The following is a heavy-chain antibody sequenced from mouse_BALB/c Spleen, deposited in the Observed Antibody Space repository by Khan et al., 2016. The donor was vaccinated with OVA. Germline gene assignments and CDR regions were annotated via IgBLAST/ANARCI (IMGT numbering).Heavy chain of an antibody. CDR3: ARGRTY. V-gene: IGHV3-2*02. Sequence: VQLVESGPGLVKPSQSLSLTCTVTGYSITSDYAWNWIRQFPGNKLEWMDYISYSGRTSYNPSLKSRISVTRDKSKNQFFLHLNSVTPEDTATYYCARGRTYGGQGTLVTVSA. CDR1: GYSITSDYA. D-gene: IGHD3-3*01. J-gene: IGHJ3*01. CDR2: ISYSGRT.